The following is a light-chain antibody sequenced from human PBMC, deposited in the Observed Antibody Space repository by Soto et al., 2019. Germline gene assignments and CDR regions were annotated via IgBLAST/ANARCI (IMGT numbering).Light chain of an antibody. V-gene: IGKV3-11*01. CDR1: QSFRGL. J-gene: IGKJ1*01. Sequence: EVVLTQSPVTLSLSPGERATLSCRASQSFRGLLAWYQQKPGQAPRLLIYDAYNRATGIPPRFSGSGSGTDFTLTISSLEPEDFAVYYCQQRSNGRTFGQGTKV. CDR2: DAY. CDR3: QQRSNGRT.